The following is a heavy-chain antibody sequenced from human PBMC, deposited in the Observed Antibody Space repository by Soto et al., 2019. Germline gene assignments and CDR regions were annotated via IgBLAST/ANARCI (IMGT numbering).Heavy chain of an antibody. CDR2: INPNNGGT. J-gene: IGHJ4*02. CDR1: GYTFTGYY. CDR3: ARHSGYDYVFDY. V-gene: IGHV1-2*02. Sequence: AASVKVSCKASGYTFTGYYIHWVRQAPGQGLEWMGWINPNNGGTNYAQKFQGRVTMTRDTSTSTVYMELSSLRSDDTAVYYCARHSGYDYVFDYWGQGTLVTVSS. D-gene: IGHD5-12*01.